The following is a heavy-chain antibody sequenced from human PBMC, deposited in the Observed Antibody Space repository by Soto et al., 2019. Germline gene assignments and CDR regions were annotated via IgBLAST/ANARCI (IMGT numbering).Heavy chain of an antibody. V-gene: IGHV5-10-1*03. CDR2: IDPSDSYT. Sequence: EVQLVQSGAEVKKPGESLRISCKGSGYSFTSYWISWVRQMPGKGLEWMGRIDPSDSYTNYSPSFQGHVTISADKSISTAYLQWSSLKASDTAMYYCARQIGWGRSGVLTDEHYYYYGMDVWGQGTTVTVSS. CDR1: GYSFTSYW. J-gene: IGHJ6*02. CDR3: ARQIGWGRSGVLTDEHYYYYGMDV. D-gene: IGHD3-16*01.